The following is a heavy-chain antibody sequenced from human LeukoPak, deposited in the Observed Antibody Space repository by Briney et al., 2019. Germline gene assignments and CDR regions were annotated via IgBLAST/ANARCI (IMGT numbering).Heavy chain of an antibody. Sequence: ASVKVSCKASGYTFTSYDINWVRQATGQGLEWMGWMNPNSGNTGYAQKFQGRVTMTRNTSISTAYMELSSLRSEDTAVYYCASGGSWSGDYYMDVWGKGTTVTISS. V-gene: IGHV1-8*01. D-gene: IGHD6-13*01. CDR3: ASGGSWSGDYYMDV. CDR1: GYTFTSYD. CDR2: MNPNSGNT. J-gene: IGHJ6*03.